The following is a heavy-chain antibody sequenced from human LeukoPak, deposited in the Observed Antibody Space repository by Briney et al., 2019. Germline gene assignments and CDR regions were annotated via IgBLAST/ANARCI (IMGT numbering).Heavy chain of an antibody. V-gene: IGHV3-21*01. CDR2: ISSSSSYI. J-gene: IGHJ6*03. CDR3: ARVFNYMDV. Sequence: GGTLRLTCAASGFSFSSFDMSWVRQAPGKGLEWVSSISSSSSYIYYADSVKGRFTISRDNAKNSLYLQMNSLRAEDTAVYYCARVFNYMDVWGKGTTVTISS. CDR1: GFSFSSFD.